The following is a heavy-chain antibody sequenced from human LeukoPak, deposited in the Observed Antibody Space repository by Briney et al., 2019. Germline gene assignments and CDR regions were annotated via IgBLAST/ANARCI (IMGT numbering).Heavy chain of an antibody. CDR3: ARVRYSDVLTGYYGDGYFDS. CDR1: VGSISSYY. CDR2: IYYTRST. J-gene: IGHJ4*02. D-gene: IGHD3-9*01. Sequence: SETLSVTCTVSVGSISSYYWSWIRQPPGQGVEWIGYIYYTRSTHYNPSLKSRVNISVDTSKNHFPLKLSSVTAADTAVYYCARVRYSDVLTGYYGDGYFDSWGQGTLVTVSP. V-gene: IGHV4-59*01.